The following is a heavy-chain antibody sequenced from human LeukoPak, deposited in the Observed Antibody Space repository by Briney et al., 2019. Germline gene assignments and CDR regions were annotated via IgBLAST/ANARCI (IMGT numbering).Heavy chain of an antibody. V-gene: IGHV4-39*01. D-gene: IGHD3-10*01. Sequence: SETLSLTCTVSGGSISSSSYYWGWIRQPPGKGLEWIGSIYYSGSTYYNPSLKSRVTISVDTSKNQFSLKLSSVTAADTAVYYCAITYYYGSGSYYTIDYWGQGTLVTVSS. CDR1: GGSISSSSYY. J-gene: IGHJ4*02. CDR3: AITYYYGSGSYYTIDY. CDR2: IYYSGST.